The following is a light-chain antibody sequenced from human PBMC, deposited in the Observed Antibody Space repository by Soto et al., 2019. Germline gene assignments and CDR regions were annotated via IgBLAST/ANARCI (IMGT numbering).Light chain of an antibody. Sequence: QSALTQPASVSGSPGQSITISCTGTSSDVGDNNYVSWYQQHPGNAPKLMIYDVTHRPSGISNRFSGSKSCNTASLTISGLQAEDEADYYCSSYTSSSTLYVFGTGTKVTVL. CDR3: SSYTSSSTLYV. V-gene: IGLV2-14*01. CDR2: DVT. J-gene: IGLJ1*01. CDR1: SSDVGDNNY.